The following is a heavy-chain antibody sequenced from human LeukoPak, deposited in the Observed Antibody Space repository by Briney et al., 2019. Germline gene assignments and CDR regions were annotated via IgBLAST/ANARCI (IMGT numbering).Heavy chain of an antibody. V-gene: IGHV4-39*07. Sequence: SETLSLTCTVSGGSISSGSYYWGWIRQPPGKGLEWIGSIYYSGSTYYNPSLKSRVTISVDTSKNQFSLKLSSVTAADTAVYYCASAGNRNRWFDPWGQGTLVTVSS. D-gene: IGHD1-14*01. CDR3: ASAGNRNRWFDP. J-gene: IGHJ5*02. CDR1: GGSISSGSYY. CDR2: IYYSGST.